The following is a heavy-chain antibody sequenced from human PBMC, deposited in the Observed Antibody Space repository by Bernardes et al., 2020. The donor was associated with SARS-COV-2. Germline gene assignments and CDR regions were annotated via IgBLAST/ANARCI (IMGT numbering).Heavy chain of an antibody. Sequence: GGSLRLSCGDSGFTITTYAMHWVRQAPGKGLEWVATISFDGDIKYYADSVRGRFTISRDNSKNTLYLQMNSLRTEDTAVYYCARDWDYNYGDYGMGAFHFWGQGTMVTVSS. CDR1: GFTITTYA. CDR2: ISFDGDIK. V-gene: IGHV3-30-3*01. J-gene: IGHJ3*01. CDR3: ARDWDYNYGDYGMGAFHF. D-gene: IGHD4-17*01.